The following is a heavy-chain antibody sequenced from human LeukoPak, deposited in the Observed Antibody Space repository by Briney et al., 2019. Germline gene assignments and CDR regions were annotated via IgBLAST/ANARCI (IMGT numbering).Heavy chain of an antibody. D-gene: IGHD3-9*01. J-gene: IGHJ5*02. CDR2: IYYSGST. Sequence: SETLSLTCTVSGGSISSYYWSWIRQPPGKGLEWIGYIYYSGSTNYNPSLKSRVTISVDTSKNQFSLKLSSVTAADTAVYYCARTLVKYFDNNWFDPWGQGTLVTVSS. V-gene: IGHV4-59*01. CDR1: GGSISSYY. CDR3: ARTLVKYFDNNWFDP.